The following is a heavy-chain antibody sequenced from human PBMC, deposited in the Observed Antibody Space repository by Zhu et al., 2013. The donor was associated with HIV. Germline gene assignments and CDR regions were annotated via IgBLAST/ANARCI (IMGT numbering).Heavy chain of an antibody. D-gene: IGHD3-10*01. J-gene: IGHJ4*02. CDR3: ARHEGNFDY. CDR1: GFIFSNYE. Sequence: EVQLVESGGGLVQPGGSLRLSCAASGFIFSNYEMNWVRQAPGKGLEWISYISSSGSTIYYADSVKGRFTISRDNAKNSLYLQMNSLRAEDTAIYYCARHEGNFDYWGQGTLVTVSS. V-gene: IGHV3-48*03. CDR2: ISSSGSTI.